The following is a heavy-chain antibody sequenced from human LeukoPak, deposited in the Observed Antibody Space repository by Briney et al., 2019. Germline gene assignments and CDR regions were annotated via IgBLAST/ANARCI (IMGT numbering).Heavy chain of an antibody. CDR3: ARECIVVVPAAASGTAG. CDR1: GYTFTSFG. CDR2: INTYNGNT. J-gene: IGHJ6*02. Sequence: ASVKVSCKASGYTFTSFGISWVRQAPGQGLEWMGWINTYNGNTNYAHKLHGRVTMTTDTYTSRAYMDLTSLRSDDTVVYYCARECIVVVPAAASGTAGCGQPTTVTVSS. D-gene: IGHD2-2*01. V-gene: IGHV1-18*01.